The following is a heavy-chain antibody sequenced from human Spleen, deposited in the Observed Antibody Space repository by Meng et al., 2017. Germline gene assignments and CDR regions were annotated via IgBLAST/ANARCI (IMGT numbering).Heavy chain of an antibody. V-gene: IGHV3-23*01. J-gene: IGHJ4*02. CDR1: GFTFSREN. CDR2: VSGSGSKT. CDR3: ARTRGYGSSWYRYFDS. Sequence: GESLKISCTASGFTFSRENMNWVRQAPGKGLEWVSTVSGSGSKTYYADSVKGRFTISRDKSKNTVYLQMTSLRVEDTAVYYCARTRGYGSSWYRYFDSWGQGTLVTVSS. D-gene: IGHD6-13*01.